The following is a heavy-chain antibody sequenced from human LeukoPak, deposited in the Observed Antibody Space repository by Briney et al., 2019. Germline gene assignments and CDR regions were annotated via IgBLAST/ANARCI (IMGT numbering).Heavy chain of an antibody. CDR1: GFTFSSYA. CDR2: ISGSGGST. V-gene: IGHV3-23*01. J-gene: IGHJ3*02. CDR3: AKDSTGSYYVGDAFDI. D-gene: IGHD1-26*01. Sequence: VGSLRLSCAASGFTFSSYAMSGVRQAPGKGLEWVSAISGSGGSTYYAASVKARFTISRENSKNTRYLQMNSLRAEDTAVYYCAKDSTGSYYVGDAFDIWGEGKMVTVSS.